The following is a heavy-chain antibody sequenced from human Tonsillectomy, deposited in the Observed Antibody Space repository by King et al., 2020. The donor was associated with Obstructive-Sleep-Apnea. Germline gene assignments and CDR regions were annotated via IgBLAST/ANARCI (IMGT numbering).Heavy chain of an antibody. D-gene: IGHD3-3*01. J-gene: IGHJ4*02. CDR1: GFTFSDSA. Sequence: VQLVESGGGLVQPGGSLKLSCAASGFTFSDSAMHWVRQAAGKGLEWVGRIRSKTNNYATAYAASVKGRFTISRDDSKNTAYLQMNSLKTEDTAVYFCFRWFGRDYYFFDWWGQGTLVTVSS. V-gene: IGHV3-73*01. CDR2: IRSKTNNYAT. CDR3: FRWFGRDYYFFDW.